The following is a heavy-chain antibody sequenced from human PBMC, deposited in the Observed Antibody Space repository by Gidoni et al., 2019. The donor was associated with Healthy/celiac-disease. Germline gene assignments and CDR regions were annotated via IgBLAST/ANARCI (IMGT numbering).Heavy chain of an antibody. Sequence: EVQLVESGGVVVQPGGSLRLSCAASGFTFDDYTMHWARQAPGEGLEWVSLISWDGGSTYYADSVKGRFTISRDNSKNSLYLQMNSLRTEDTALYYCAKDGDGATNYWGQGTLVTVSS. V-gene: IGHV3-43*01. CDR3: AKDGDGATNY. CDR2: ISWDGGST. CDR1: GFTFDDYT. J-gene: IGHJ4*02. D-gene: IGHD1-26*01.